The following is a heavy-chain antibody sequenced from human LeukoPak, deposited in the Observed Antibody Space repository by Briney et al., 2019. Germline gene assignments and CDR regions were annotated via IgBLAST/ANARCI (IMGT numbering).Heavy chain of an antibody. CDR1: GYTFTGYY. CDR3: ARDRERYCTNGVCYGLGY. D-gene: IGHD2-8*01. V-gene: IGHV1-2*02. Sequence: ASVKVSCKASGYTFTGYYMHWVRQAPGQGLEWMGWINSNSGGTNYAQKFQGRVTMTRDTSISTAYMELSRLRSDDTAVYYCARDRERYCTNGVCYGLGYWGQGTLVTVSS. CDR2: INSNSGGT. J-gene: IGHJ4*02.